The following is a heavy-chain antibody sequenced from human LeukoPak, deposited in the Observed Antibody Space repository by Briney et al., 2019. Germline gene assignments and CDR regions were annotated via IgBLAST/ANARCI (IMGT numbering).Heavy chain of an antibody. Sequence: GGSLRLSCAASGFTFSRHTMHWVRQAPGKGLEWVSSISSSSSYIYYADSVKGRFTISRDNAKNSLYLQMNSLRAEDTAVYYCARGVRGSYLSYDYWGQGTLVTVSS. V-gene: IGHV3-21*01. CDR1: GFTFSRHT. CDR2: ISSSSSYI. D-gene: IGHD1-26*01. CDR3: ARGVRGSYLSYDY. J-gene: IGHJ4*02.